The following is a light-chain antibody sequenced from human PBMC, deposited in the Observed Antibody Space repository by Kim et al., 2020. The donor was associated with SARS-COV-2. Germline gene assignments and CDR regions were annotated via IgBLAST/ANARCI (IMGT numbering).Light chain of an antibody. Sequence: QSVLTQPRSVSGSPGQSVIISCTGSSSDIGAYNYISWYQQHAGEVPKLMIFDVNKRPSGVPDRFSGSKSGNTASLTISGLQAEDEADYYCCSYAGRYTYVFGTGTKVTVL. J-gene: IGLJ1*01. CDR3: CSYAGRYTYV. CDR2: DVN. V-gene: IGLV2-11*01. CDR1: SSDIGAYNY.